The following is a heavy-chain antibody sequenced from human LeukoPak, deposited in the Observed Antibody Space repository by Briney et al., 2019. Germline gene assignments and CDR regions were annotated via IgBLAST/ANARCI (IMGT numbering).Heavy chain of an antibody. CDR2: ISDTGNT. V-gene: IGHV3-23*01. Sequence: GGSLRLSCAASGFTLSSYAMSWVRQAPGKGLEWVSAISDTGNTYHADSVKGRFTISRDSSKNTLFLQMNRLRPEDAAVYYCAKAPVTTCRGAFCYPFDYWGLGTLVTVSS. J-gene: IGHJ4*02. CDR3: AKAPVTTCRGAFCYPFDY. D-gene: IGHD2-15*01. CDR1: GFTLSSYA.